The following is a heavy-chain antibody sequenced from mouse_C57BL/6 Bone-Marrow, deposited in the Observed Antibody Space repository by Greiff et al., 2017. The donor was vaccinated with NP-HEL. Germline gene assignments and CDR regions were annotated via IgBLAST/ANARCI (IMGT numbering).Heavy chain of an antibody. J-gene: IGHJ1*03. Sequence: EVQLVESGGGLVKPGGSLKLSCAASGFTFSSYAMSWVRQTPEKRLEWVATISDGGSYTYYPDNVKGRFTISRDNAKNNLYLQMSHLKSEDTAMYYCARDDYGNYVYWYFDVWGTGTTVTVSS. D-gene: IGHD2-1*01. CDR2: ISDGGSYT. CDR1: GFTFSSYA. V-gene: IGHV5-4*01. CDR3: ARDDYGNYVYWYFDV.